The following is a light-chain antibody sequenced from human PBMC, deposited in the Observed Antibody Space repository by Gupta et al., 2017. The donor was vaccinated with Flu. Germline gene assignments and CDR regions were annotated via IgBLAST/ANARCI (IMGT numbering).Light chain of an antibody. CDR2: EVS. CDR1: REVGRYDY. CDR3: GSYTDKYSFGV. J-gene: IGLJ2*01. V-gene: IGLV2-14*01. Sequence: REVGRYDYVSWYQQHAGKVPILMVYEVSNRPSRVSSRFSGPKSGNKASLTLPGRQAESEAKLFCGSYTDKYSFGVFGGGAQLAGL.